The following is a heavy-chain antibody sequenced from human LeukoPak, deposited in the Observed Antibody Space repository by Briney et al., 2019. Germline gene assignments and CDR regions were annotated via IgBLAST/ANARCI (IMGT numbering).Heavy chain of an antibody. D-gene: IGHD6-13*01. CDR2: ISGSGGGTT. V-gene: IGHV3-23*01. Sequence: GGSLRLSCAASGFTFSSYAMSWVRQAPGKGLEWLSTISGSGGGTTFHADSVKRRFTISRDNPKNTLYLQMNSLRADDTAVYSCAKHLAQYTSSWSDYWGQGTLVTVSS. CDR1: GFTFSSYA. J-gene: IGHJ4*02. CDR3: AKHLAQYTSSWSDY.